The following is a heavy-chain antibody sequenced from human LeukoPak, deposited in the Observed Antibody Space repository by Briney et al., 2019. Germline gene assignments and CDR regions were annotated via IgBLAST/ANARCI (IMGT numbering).Heavy chain of an antibody. J-gene: IGHJ3*02. CDR2: IYTGGTT. Sequence: AGGSLRLSCAASGFTVSSNYMTWVRQAPGKGLQWVSVIYTGGTTFYADSVKGRFTISRDNSKNTLYLQMNTLRAEDTAVYYCARDRRGVGAFDIWGQGTMVTVSS. CDR1: GFTVSSNY. CDR3: ARDRRGVGAFDI. D-gene: IGHD2-8*01. V-gene: IGHV3-53*01.